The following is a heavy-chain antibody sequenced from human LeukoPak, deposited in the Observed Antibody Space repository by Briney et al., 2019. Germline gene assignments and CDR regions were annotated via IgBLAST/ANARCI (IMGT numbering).Heavy chain of an antibody. Sequence: PSETLSLTCTVSGDSISSYYWSWIRQPPGKGLERIGYIHYSGSTNYNPSLESRVTISVDTSKNQFSLRVTSVTAADTAVYYCAREHGWFDPWGQGTLVTVSS. D-gene: IGHD4-17*01. CDR1: GDSISSYY. CDR3: AREHGWFDP. J-gene: IGHJ5*02. V-gene: IGHV4-59*01. CDR2: IHYSGST.